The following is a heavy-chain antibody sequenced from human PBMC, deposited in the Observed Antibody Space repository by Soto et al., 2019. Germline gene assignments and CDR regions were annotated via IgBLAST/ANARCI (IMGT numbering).Heavy chain of an antibody. D-gene: IGHD1-7*01. CDR3: ASRDPGTSVDY. CDR2: IYRTGST. CDR1: CGSFTSNNW. Sequence: SETLSLTCAVSCGSFTSNNWWTWVRQPPGQGLEWIGEIYRTGSTNYNPSLKSRVAISLDKSENQFSLKVTSLTAADTAVYYCASRDPGTSVDYWGQGTLVTVSS. J-gene: IGHJ4*02. V-gene: IGHV4-4*02.